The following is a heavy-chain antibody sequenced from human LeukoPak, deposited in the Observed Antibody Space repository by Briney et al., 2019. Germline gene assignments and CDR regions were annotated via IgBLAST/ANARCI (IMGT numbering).Heavy chain of an antibody. CDR1: GDSISNYY. V-gene: IGHV4-59*01. Sequence: SETLPLTCTVSGDSISNYYWSWIRQPPGKGLEWIGYIYSSGSTNYNPSLKSRVTISVDTSKNQFSLKLSSVTAADTAVYYCARFAYCGGHCWYYFDYWGQGSLVTVSS. CDR2: IYSSGST. J-gene: IGHJ4*02. CDR3: ARFAYCGGHCWYYFDY. D-gene: IGHD2-21*02.